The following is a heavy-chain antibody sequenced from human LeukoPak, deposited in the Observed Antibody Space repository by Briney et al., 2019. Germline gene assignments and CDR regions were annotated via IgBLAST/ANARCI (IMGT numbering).Heavy chain of an antibody. V-gene: IGHV3-21*01. D-gene: IGHD3-16*01. Sequence: GGSLRLSCAASGFTFSSYSMNWVRQAPGKGLEWVSSISSSSNYIYYADSVKGRFTISRDNAKNSLYLQMNSLRAEDTAVYYCARANPRVSYSNWFDPWGQGTLVTVSS. CDR3: ARANPRVSYSNWFDP. CDR1: GFTFSSYS. CDR2: ISSSSNYI. J-gene: IGHJ5*02.